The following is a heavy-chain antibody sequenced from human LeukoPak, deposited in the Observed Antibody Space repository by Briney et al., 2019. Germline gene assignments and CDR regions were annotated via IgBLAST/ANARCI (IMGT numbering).Heavy chain of an antibody. D-gene: IGHD3-9*01. CDR2: IDPSDSYT. Sequence: GESLRISCKGSGYSFTSYWISWVRQMPGKGLEWMGRIDPSDSYTNYSPSFQGHVTISADKSISTAYLQWSSLKASDTAMYYCARGLKYFDWSTSGDFDYWGQGTPVTVSS. CDR1: GYSFTSYW. CDR3: ARGLKYFDWSTSGDFDY. V-gene: IGHV5-10-1*01. J-gene: IGHJ4*02.